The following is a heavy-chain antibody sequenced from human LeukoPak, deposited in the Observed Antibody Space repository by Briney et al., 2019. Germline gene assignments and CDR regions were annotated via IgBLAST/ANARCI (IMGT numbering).Heavy chain of an antibody. Sequence: SVKVSCKASGYTFTSYDINWVRQATGQGLEWMGRIIPILGIADYAQKFQGRVTITADKSTSTAYMELSSLRSEDTAVYYCARAWATVTPGDYWGQGTLVTVSS. D-gene: IGHD4-17*01. J-gene: IGHJ4*02. CDR2: IIPILGIA. CDR3: ARAWATVTPGDY. V-gene: IGHV1-69*04. CDR1: GYTFTSYD.